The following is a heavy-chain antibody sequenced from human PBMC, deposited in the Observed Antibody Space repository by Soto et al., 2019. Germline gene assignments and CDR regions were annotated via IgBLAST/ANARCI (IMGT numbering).Heavy chain of an antibody. J-gene: IGHJ4*02. Sequence: SGGSLRLSCAASGFTVSSNYMSWVRQAPGKGLEWVSVIYSGGSTYYADSVKGRFTISRDNSKNTLYLQMNSLRAADTAVYYWARGQDYYDSSGYFLFDYWGQGTLVTVSS. V-gene: IGHV3-53*01. D-gene: IGHD3-22*01. CDR2: IYSGGST. CDR1: GFTVSSNY. CDR3: ARGQDYYDSSGYFLFDY.